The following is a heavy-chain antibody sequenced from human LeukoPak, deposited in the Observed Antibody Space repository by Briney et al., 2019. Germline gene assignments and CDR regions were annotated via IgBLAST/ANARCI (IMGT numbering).Heavy chain of an antibody. Sequence: SETLSLTCAVYGGSFSGYYWSWIRQPPGKGLEWIGEINHSGSTNYNPSLKSRVTISADTSKNQFSLKLSSVTAADTAVYYCAGRRQLWDYWGQGTLVTVSS. J-gene: IGHJ4*02. V-gene: IGHV4-34*01. CDR1: GGSFSGYY. CDR2: INHSGST. D-gene: IGHD5-18*01. CDR3: AGRRQLWDY.